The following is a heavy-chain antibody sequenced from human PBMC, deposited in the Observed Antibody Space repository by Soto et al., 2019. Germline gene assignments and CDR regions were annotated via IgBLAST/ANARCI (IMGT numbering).Heavy chain of an antibody. D-gene: IGHD2-8*01. CDR1: GFSFXSYX. CDR2: ISGSGDST. V-gene: IGHV3-23*01. Sequence: GGSLRLSCAASGFSFXSYXMSWVRQAPGKGLEWISLISGSGDSTYYADSVKGRFTISRDNSKNTLYLQMNSLRAEDTAVYYCAKQFCTYGVCYYFDYWGQGTLVTVSS. CDR3: AKQFCTYGVCYYFDY. J-gene: IGHJ4*02.